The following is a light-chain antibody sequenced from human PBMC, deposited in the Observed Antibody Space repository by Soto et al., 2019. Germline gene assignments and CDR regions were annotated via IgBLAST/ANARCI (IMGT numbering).Light chain of an antibody. CDR1: QSVFKGSNNKDC. V-gene: IGKV4-1*01. CDR3: QQFSSPPVFP. J-gene: IGKJ2*01. CDR2: WAS. Sequence: DIVMTQSPDSLAVSLGERATINCKSSQSVFKGSNNKDCLAWYQQKPGQPPKLLLYWASTRESGVPDRFSGSGSGTDFTLTISRLQAEDVAIYYCQQFSSPPVFPFGQGTKLEIK.